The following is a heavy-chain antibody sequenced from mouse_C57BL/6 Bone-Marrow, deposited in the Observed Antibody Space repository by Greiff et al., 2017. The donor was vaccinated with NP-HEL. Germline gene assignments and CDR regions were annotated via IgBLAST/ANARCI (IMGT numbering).Heavy chain of an antibody. V-gene: IGHV5-17*01. CDR2: ISSGSSTL. CDR1: GFTFSDYG. CDR3: ARRGDY. J-gene: IGHJ4*01. Sequence: EVNVVESGGGLVKPGGSLKLSCAASGFTFSDYGMHWVRQAPEKGLEWVAYISSGSSTLYYADTVTGRFTISRYNDNKPLILQMTRLRSEDTAMYYCARRGDYWGQGTSVTVSS.